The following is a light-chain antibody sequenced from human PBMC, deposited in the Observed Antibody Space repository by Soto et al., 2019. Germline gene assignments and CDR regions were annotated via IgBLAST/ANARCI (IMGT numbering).Light chain of an antibody. Sequence: VIWMTQSPSFLSAIRGDRVTISCRMSQDIGHYLAWYRQKPGKAPELLIYDTSRLQTGAPSRFSGSGSGTYFTLIISSLQSEDFATYYCQQYYTFPLYTFGQGTKLEI. CDR2: DTS. CDR1: QDIGHY. J-gene: IGKJ2*01. V-gene: IGKV1D-8*01. CDR3: QQYYTFPLYT.